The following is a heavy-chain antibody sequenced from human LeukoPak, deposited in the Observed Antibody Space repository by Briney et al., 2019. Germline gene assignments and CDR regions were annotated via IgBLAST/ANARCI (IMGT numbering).Heavy chain of an antibody. CDR3: AREKLRGILYYGMDV. CDR2: IWYDGSNK. V-gene: IGHV3-33*01. D-gene: IGHD2/OR15-2a*01. Sequence: GRSLRLSCAVSGFTFSSYGMHWVRQAPGKGLEWVGVIWYDGSNKYYADSVKGRFTISRDNSKNTLYLQMNSLRAEDTAVYYCAREKLRGILYYGMDVWGKGTTVTVSS. J-gene: IGHJ6*04. CDR1: GFTFSSYG.